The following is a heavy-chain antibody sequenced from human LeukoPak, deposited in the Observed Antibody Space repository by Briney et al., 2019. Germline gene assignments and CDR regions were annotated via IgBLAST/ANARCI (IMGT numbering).Heavy chain of an antibody. Sequence: GGSLRLSCAASGLTFNKKWMTWVRQAPGKSMQWVAHIRDDGSDQFYVDSVKGRFTISRDNARRSVSLQMNSLTYEDTAVYYCATWSDGWEFDHWGQGTLVSVSS. CDR3: ATWSDGWEFDH. CDR2: IRDDGSDQ. D-gene: IGHD5-24*01. V-gene: IGHV3-7*05. J-gene: IGHJ4*02. CDR1: GLTFNKKW.